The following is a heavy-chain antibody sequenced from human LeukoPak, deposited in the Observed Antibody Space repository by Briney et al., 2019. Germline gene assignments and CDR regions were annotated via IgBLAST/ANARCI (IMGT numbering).Heavy chain of an antibody. J-gene: IGHJ3*02. Sequence: SQTLSLTCAISGDSVSSNSAAWNWIRQSPSRGLEWLGRTYYRSNWYNDYEVSVESRITINPDTSKNQFSLQLNSVTPEDTAVYYCARTVGDQDAFDIWGQGTMVTVSS. V-gene: IGHV6-1*01. CDR1: GDSVSSNSAA. D-gene: IGHD3-10*01. CDR2: TYYRSNWYN. CDR3: ARTVGDQDAFDI.